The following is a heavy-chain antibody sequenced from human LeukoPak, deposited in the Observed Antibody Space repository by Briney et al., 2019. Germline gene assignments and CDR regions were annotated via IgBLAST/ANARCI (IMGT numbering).Heavy chain of an antibody. Sequence: ASVKVSCKASGYTFTSYAMHWVRQAPGQGLEWMGWINPNSGGTNYAQKFQGRVTMTRDTSISTAYMELSSLRSEDTAVYYCARNGGPYYYYYMDVWGKGTTVTVSS. CDR1: GYTFTSYA. D-gene: IGHD3-10*01. CDR3: ARNGGPYYYYYMDV. J-gene: IGHJ6*03. CDR2: INPNSGGT. V-gene: IGHV1-2*02.